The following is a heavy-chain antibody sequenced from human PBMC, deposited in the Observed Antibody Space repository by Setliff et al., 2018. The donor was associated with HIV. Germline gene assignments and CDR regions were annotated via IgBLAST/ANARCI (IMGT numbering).Heavy chain of an antibody. CDR2: LHLSGDT. V-gene: IGHV4-61*02. CDR3: ARDNLYYYGSGSHYWYGMDV. CDR1: GDSINSGTYY. D-gene: IGHD3-10*01. J-gene: IGHJ6*01. Sequence: PSETLSLTCTVSGDSINSGTYYWSWIRQPAGKGLEWIGRLHLSGDTNYNPSLKSRVTMSIDTSKNQFSLKLSSVTAADTAVYYCARDNLYYYGSGSHYWYGMDVWGQGTTVTVSS.